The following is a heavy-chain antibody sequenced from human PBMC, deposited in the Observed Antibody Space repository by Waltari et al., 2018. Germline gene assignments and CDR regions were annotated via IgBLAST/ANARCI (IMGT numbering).Heavy chain of an antibody. J-gene: IGHJ4*02. Sequence: EVQLVESGGGLVQPGGSLRLSCAVSGFTFSSYWMSWVRQAPGKGLEWVANIKGDASEKYYVDSVKGRFTISRDNAKNSLYLQMNSLRADDASVYYCARCVGDSAGYLTPNYFDYWGRGTLVTVSS. CDR2: IKGDASEK. CDR3: ARCVGDSAGYLTPNYFDY. V-gene: IGHV3-7*01. D-gene: IGHD3-22*01. CDR1: GFTFSSYW.